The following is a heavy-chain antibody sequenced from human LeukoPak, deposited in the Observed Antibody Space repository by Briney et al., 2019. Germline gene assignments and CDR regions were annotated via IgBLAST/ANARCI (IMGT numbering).Heavy chain of an antibody. CDR3: ARAKGGAFDY. CDR1: GFTFRSYG. J-gene: IGHJ4*02. CDR2: IWYDGSNK. V-gene: IGHV3-33*01. Sequence: GRSLRLSCAASGFTFRSYGMLWVRQAPGKGLEWVAVIWYDGSNKYYADSVKGRFTISRDNSKNTLYLQMNSLRAEDTAVYYCARAKGGAFDYRGQGTLVTVSS. D-gene: IGHD3-16*01.